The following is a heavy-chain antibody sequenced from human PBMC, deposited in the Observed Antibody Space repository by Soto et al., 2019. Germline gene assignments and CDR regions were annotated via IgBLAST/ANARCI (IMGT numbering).Heavy chain of an antibody. CDR1: GGSISSSHW. V-gene: IGHV4-4*02. CDR2: IYHSGST. CDR3: ASSGGGEDY. D-gene: IGHD3-16*01. Sequence: QVQLQESGPGLVKPSGTLSLSCAVSGGSISSSHWWTWVRQPPGKGLEWIGEIYHSGSTNYNPSVKGRVPISVKTSRNQFSRNLSSVTAADTAVFYCASSGGGEDYWGQGILVTVSS. J-gene: IGHJ4*02.